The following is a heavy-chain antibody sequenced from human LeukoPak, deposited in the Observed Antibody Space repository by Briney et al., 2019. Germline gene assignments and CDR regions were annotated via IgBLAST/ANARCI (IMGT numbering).Heavy chain of an antibody. CDR1: GFTVSSNY. V-gene: IGHV3-49*04. CDR3: TRDRGYSYGYSDY. D-gene: IGHD5-18*01. CDR2: IRSKAYGGTT. J-gene: IGHJ4*02. Sequence: GGSLRLSCSASGFTVSSNYMSWVRQAPGKGLEWVGFIRSKAYGGTTEYAASVKGRFTISRDDSKSIAYLQMNSLRTEDTAVYYCTRDRGYSYGYSDYWGQGTLVTVSS.